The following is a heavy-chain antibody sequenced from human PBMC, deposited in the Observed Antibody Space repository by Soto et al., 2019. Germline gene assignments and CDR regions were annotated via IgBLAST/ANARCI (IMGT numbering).Heavy chain of an antibody. Sequence: SETLSLTCAVYGGSFSGYYWSWIRQPPGKGLEWIGEINHSGSTNYNPSLKSRVTISVDTSKNQFSLKLSSVTAADTAVYYCAGLAAAGTNSFDYWGQGTLVTVSS. CDR1: GGSFSGYY. CDR2: INHSGST. V-gene: IGHV4-34*01. D-gene: IGHD6-13*01. CDR3: AGLAAAGTNSFDY. J-gene: IGHJ4*02.